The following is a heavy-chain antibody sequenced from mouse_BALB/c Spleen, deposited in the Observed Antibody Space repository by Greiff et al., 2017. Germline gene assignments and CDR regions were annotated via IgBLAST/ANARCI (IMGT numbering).Heavy chain of an antibody. CDR2: IWAGGST. Sequence: VQRVESGPGLVAPSQSLSITCTVSGFSLTSYGVHWVRQPPGKGLEWLGVIWAGGSTNYNSALMSRLSISKDNSKSQVFLKMNSLQTDDTAMYCCARGRYGSSYGFDYWGQGTTLTVSS. D-gene: IGHD1-1*01. CDR1: GFSLTSYG. J-gene: IGHJ2*01. V-gene: IGHV2-9*02. CDR3: ARGRYGSSYGFDY.